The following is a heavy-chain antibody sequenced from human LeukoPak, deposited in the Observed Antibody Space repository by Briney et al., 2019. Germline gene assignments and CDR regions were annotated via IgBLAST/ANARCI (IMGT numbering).Heavy chain of an antibody. Sequence: PSETLSLTCTVSGGSISSSTYYWGWIRQPPGKGLEWIGSIYYSGSTYYNLSLKSRVTISADTSKNQFSLKLSSVTAADKPMYYCARAVSYSAAWYYYYYMDVWGKGTALTVSS. CDR1: GGSISSSTYY. D-gene: IGHD1-26*01. CDR2: IYYSGST. CDR3: ARAVSYSAAWYYYYYMDV. V-gene: IGHV4-39*01. J-gene: IGHJ6*03.